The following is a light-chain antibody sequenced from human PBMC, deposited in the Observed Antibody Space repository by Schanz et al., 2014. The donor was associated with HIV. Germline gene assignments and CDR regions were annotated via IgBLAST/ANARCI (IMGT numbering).Light chain of an antibody. CDR3: QQYGSSLGT. Sequence: EMVMTQSPATLSASPGERATLSCRASQSIGSNLAWYQQKPGQAPRLLIYGASRRATGIPDRFSGSGSGTDFTLTISRLEPEDFAVYYCQQYGSSLGTFGGGTKVEIK. V-gene: IGKV3-20*01. CDR1: QSIGSN. J-gene: IGKJ4*01. CDR2: GAS.